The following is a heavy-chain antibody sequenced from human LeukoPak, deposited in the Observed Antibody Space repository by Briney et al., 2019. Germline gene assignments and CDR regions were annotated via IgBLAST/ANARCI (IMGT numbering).Heavy chain of an antibody. J-gene: IGHJ5*02. Sequence: ASVKVSCKASGYSFSDEYMHWVRQAPGQGLEWMGGINPNSGGTNYAQKFQGRVTMTTDTSMSTAYMELSRLTSDDTAVYYCARAGGRSWFDPWGQGTLVTVSS. V-gene: IGHV1-2*02. CDR2: INPNSGGT. CDR3: ARAGGRSWFDP. CDR1: GYSFSDEY.